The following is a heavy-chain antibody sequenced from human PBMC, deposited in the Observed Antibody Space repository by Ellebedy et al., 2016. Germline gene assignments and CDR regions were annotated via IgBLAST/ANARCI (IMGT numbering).Heavy chain of an antibody. CDR2: ISSSGSNT. V-gene: IGHV3-64D*06. D-gene: IGHD6-13*01. Sequence: GGSLRLSCSASGFAFGNYGLHWVRQAPGKGLEYVTGISSSGSNTFYADYMKGRITISRDNSKNTLYIQMSSLRTEDTAVYYCVRGASGPYDYWGQGTLVTVSS. CDR3: VRGASGPYDY. J-gene: IGHJ4*02. CDR1: GFAFGNYG.